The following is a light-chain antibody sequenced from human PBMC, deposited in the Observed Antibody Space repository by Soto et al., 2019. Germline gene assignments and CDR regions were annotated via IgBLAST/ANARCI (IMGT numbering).Light chain of an antibody. CDR2: AAS. CDR3: QQSYITPWT. Sequence: DIQMTQSPSSLSASVGDRVTITCRASQSITNYLNWYQQKPGKAPNLLIYAASSLQSGVPSRFSGSGSGTDFTLTIYSLQPEEFGTYYCQQSYITPWTFGQGTQVGIK. CDR1: QSITNY. J-gene: IGKJ1*01. V-gene: IGKV1-39*01.